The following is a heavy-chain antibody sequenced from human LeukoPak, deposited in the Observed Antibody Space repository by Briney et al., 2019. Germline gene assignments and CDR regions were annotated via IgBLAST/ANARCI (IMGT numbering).Heavy chain of an antibody. CDR1: GGSISSYY. CDR2: IYYSGST. CDR3: ARGSNWNYGILDY. J-gene: IGHJ4*02. Sequence: SETLSLTCTVSGGSISSYYWSWIRQPPGKGLEWIGYIYYSGSTNYNPSLKSRVTISVDTSKNQFSLKLFSVTAADTAVYYCARGSNWNYGILDYWGQGTLVTVSS. V-gene: IGHV4-59*12. D-gene: IGHD1-7*01.